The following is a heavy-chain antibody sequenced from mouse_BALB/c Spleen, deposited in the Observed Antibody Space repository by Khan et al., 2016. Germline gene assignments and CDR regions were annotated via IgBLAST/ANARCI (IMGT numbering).Heavy chain of an antibody. J-gene: IGHJ4*01. CDR3: ARDTMTQGYAMDY. CDR2: ISDGGSYI. V-gene: IGHV5-4*02. CDR1: GFTFSDYY. Sequence: LVESGGGLVKPGGSLKLSCAASGFTFSDYYMYWVRQTPEKRLEWVATISDGGSYIYYPDSVKGRFTISRDIAKNNLYLQMSSLKSEDTAMYYCARDTMTQGYAMDYWGQGTSVTVSS. D-gene: IGHD2-4*01.